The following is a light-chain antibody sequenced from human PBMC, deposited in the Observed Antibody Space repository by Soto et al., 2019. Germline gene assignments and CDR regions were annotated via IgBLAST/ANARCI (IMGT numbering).Light chain of an antibody. Sequence: EIVLTQSPGTLSLSPGERVTLSCGASQSVPANYLAWYQQKPGQAPRLLIYGASNRATGIPDRFSGSGSGTVFIIAVSRLEPGDFAVYYCRKNGTAWWTFGQGARVEIK. J-gene: IGKJ1*01. CDR3: RKNGTAWWT. V-gene: IGKV3-20*01. CDR2: GAS. CDR1: QSVPANY.